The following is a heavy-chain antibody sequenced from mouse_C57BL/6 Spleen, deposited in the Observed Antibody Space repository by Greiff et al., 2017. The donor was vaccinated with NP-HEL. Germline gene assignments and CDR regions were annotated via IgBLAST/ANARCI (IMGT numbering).Heavy chain of an antibody. Sequence: QVQLQQPGAELVMPGASVKLSCKASGYTFTSYWMHWVKQRPGQGLEWIGEIDPSDSYTNYNQKFKDKSTLTVDKSSSTAYMQLSSLTSEDSAVYYCANSGAMDYWGQGTSVTVSS. CDR2: IDPSDSYT. V-gene: IGHV1-69*01. CDR1: GYTFTSYW. CDR3: ANSGAMDY. J-gene: IGHJ4*01. D-gene: IGHD3-1*01.